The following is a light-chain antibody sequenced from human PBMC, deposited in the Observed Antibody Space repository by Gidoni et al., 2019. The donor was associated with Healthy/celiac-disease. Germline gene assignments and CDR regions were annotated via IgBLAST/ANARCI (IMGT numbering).Light chain of an antibody. CDR2: DAS. CDR1: QDISTY. Sequence: DSQMTQSPSSLSASVGDRVTITCQASQDISTYLNWYQQKPGKAPQLLIYDASNLETGVPSRFSGSGSGTDFTFTISSLQPEDIATYYCQQYDTLPLTFGGGTKVEIK. V-gene: IGKV1-33*01. CDR3: QQYDTLPLT. J-gene: IGKJ4*01.